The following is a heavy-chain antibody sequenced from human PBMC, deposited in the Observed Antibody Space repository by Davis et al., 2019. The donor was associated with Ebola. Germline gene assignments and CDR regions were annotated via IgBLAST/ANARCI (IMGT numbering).Heavy chain of an antibody. V-gene: IGHV4-34*01. CDR3: ARPAGNQLAGWFDP. Sequence: MPSETLSLTCAVYGGSFRGHYWSWIRQPPGKGLEWIGEINHSGSTYYNPSLKSRVTISVDTSKNQFSLKLSSVTAADTAVYYCARPAGNQLAGWFDPWGQGTLVTVSS. D-gene: IGHD2-2*01. CDR2: INHSGST. CDR1: GGSFRGHY. J-gene: IGHJ5*02.